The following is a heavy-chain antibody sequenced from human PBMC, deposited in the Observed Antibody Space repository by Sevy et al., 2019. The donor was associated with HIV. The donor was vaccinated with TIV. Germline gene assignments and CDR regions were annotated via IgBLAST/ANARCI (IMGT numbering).Heavy chain of an antibody. V-gene: IGHV3-23*01. Sequence: GGSLRLSCAASGFTFSSYAMSWVRQAPGKGLEWVSAISGSGGSTYYANSVKGRFTISRDNSKNTLYLQMNSLRAEDTAVYYCAKTVVRSLKLRFFDYWGQGTLVTVSS. J-gene: IGHJ4*02. CDR1: GFTFSSYA. D-gene: IGHD3-10*02. CDR2: ISGSGGST. CDR3: AKTVVRSLKLRFFDY.